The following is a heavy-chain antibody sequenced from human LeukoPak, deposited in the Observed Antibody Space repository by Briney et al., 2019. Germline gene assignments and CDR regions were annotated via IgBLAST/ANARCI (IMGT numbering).Heavy chain of an antibody. CDR3: ASLTVTTVSFDY. V-gene: IGHV4-4*02. CDR2: IYHSGST. Sequence: SETLSLTCAVSGGSISSSNWWSWVRQPPGQGLEWIGEIYHSGSTNYNPSLKSRVTISVDKSKNQFSLKLSSVTAADTAVYYCASLTVTTVSFDYWGQGTLVTVSS. D-gene: IGHD4-17*01. J-gene: IGHJ4*02. CDR1: GGSISSSNW.